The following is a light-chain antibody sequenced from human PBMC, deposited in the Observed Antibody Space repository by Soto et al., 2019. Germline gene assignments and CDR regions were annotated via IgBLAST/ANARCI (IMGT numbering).Light chain of an antibody. CDR3: QSYDSSLSGSV. J-gene: IGLJ1*01. CDR2: GNS. Sequence: QSALTQPPSVSGAPGQRVTISCTGSSSNIGAGYDVHWYQQLPGTAPKLLIYGNSNRPSGVPDRFSGSKSGTSASLAITGLQAEDEADYYGQSYDSSLSGSVFGTGTKVTVL. CDR1: SSNIGAGYD. V-gene: IGLV1-40*01.